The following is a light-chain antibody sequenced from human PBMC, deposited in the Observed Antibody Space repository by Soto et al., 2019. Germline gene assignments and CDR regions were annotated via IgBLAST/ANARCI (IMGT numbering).Light chain of an antibody. V-gene: IGKV1-5*01. Sequence: DIQMTQSPPTLSASLGDRVSITCRASQSINSWLAWYQQKPGRAPNLLIYDASTLKSGAPSRFSGSESGTEFTLTISGLQLDDFATYYCQQYISYPYTFGQGTKLEIK. J-gene: IGKJ2*01. CDR1: QSINSW. CDR3: QQYISYPYT. CDR2: DAS.